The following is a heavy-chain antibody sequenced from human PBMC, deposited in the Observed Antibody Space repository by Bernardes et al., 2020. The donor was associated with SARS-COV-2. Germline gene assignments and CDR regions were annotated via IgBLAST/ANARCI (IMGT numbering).Heavy chain of an antibody. CDR2: IIPILGIA. V-gene: IGHV1-69*02. Sequence: SVKVSCKASGGPFSSYTISWVRQAPGKGLEWMGRIIPILGIAIYAQKFQGRVPVTADKSTSTAYMELSSLGSEDTAVYYCASGGCSGGSCYHIDYWGQGTLVTVSS. J-gene: IGHJ4*02. D-gene: IGHD2-15*01. CDR1: GGPFSSYT. CDR3: ASGGCSGGSCYHIDY.